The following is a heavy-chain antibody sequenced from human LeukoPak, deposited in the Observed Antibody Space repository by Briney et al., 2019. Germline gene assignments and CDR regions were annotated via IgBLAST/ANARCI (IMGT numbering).Heavy chain of an antibody. J-gene: IGHJ4*02. CDR1: GFTFSSFA. CDR3: AKARDGYNYGARHIDY. Sequence: PGGSLRLSCAASGFTFSSFAMSWVRQAPGKGLEWVSTISGSGGITFYADSVKGRFTISRDNSHNTLYLQMNSLRAEDTAVYYCAKARDGYNYGARHIDYWGQGTLVTVSS. D-gene: IGHD5-24*01. CDR2: ISGSGGIT. V-gene: IGHV3-23*01.